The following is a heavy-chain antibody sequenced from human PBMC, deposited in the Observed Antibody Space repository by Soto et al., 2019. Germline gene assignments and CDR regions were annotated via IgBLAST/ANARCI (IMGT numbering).Heavy chain of an antibody. CDR3: ARERYEGRIDS. CDR1: GGSVSSYY. V-gene: IGHV4-59*02. J-gene: IGHJ4*02. D-gene: IGHD2-2*01. CDR2: IYYSGST. Sequence: QVHLQESGPGLVKPSETLSLTCTVSGGSVSSYYWSWIRQPLGGGLEWLAYIYYSGSTTYNPSLKSRLTMSVDTSKNQFSLNLRSVTAADTAVYYCARERYEGRIDSWGRGTLVTVSS.